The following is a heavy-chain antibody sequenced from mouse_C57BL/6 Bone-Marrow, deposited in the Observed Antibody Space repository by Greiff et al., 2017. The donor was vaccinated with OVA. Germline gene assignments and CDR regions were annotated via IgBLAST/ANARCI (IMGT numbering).Heavy chain of an antibody. Sequence: QVQLQQSGAELVRPGASVKLSCKASGYTFTDYYINWVKQRPGQGLEWIARIYPGSGNTYYNEKFKGKATLTAEKSSSTAYMQLSSLTSEDSAVYVCAREGYYGSSRYWYFDVWGTGTTVTVSS. CDR3: AREGYYGSSRYWYFDV. J-gene: IGHJ1*03. V-gene: IGHV1-76*01. CDR1: GYTFTDYY. CDR2: IYPGSGNT. D-gene: IGHD1-1*01.